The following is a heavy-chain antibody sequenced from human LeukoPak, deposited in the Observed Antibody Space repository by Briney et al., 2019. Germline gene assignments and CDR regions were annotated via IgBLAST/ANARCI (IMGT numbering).Heavy chain of an antibody. V-gene: IGHV3-53*01. CDR3: GRTYYYDSSGYYLYYFDY. D-gene: IGHD3-22*01. CDR1: GFTVSSNY. J-gene: IGHJ4*02. Sequence: GGSLRLSCAASGFTVSSNYMSWVRQAPGKGLEWVSVIYSGGSTYYADSVKGRFTISRDNSKNTLYLQMNSLRAEDTAVYYCGRTYYYDSSGYYLYYFDYWGQGTLVTVSS. CDR2: IYSGGST.